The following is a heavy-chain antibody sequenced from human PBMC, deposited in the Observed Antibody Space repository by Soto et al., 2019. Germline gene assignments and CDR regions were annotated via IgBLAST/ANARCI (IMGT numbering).Heavy chain of an antibody. CDR2: ISAHNGNT. D-gene: IGHD3-22*01. CDR1: GYTFTSYG. CDR3: ARDYSDSSGYRHDY. Sequence: ASVKVSCKASGYTFTSYGITWVRQAPGQGLEWMGWISAHNGNTNYAQKFQGRVTITADESTSTAYMELSSLRSEDTAVYYCARDYSDSSGYRHDYWGQGTLVTVSS. J-gene: IGHJ4*02. V-gene: IGHV1-18*01.